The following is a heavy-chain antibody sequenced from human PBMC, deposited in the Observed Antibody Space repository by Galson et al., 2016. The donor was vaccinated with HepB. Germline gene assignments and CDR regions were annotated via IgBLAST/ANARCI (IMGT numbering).Heavy chain of an antibody. V-gene: IGHV4-4*02. D-gene: IGHD6-19*01. CDR3: ARVAQQWLVNSYYYGMDV. CDR2: IYHSGST. CDR1: GGSISSSNW. J-gene: IGHJ6*02. Sequence: ETLSLTCAVSGGSISSSNWWSWVRQPPGKGLEWIGEIYHSGSTNYSTSLKSRVTISVDKSKDQFSLKLSSVTAADTAVYYWARVAQQWLVNSYYYGMDVWGQGALVTVSS.